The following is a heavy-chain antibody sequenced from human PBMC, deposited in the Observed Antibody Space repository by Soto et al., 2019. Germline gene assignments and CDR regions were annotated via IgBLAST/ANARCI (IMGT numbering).Heavy chain of an antibody. Sequence: GGSLRLSCAASGFTFSSYGMHWVRQAPGKGLEWVAVIWYDGSNKYYADSVKGRFTISRDNSKNTLYLQMNSLSAEDTAVYYCARDKRKTPYYYYGMDVWGQGTTVTVSS. CDR3: ARDKRKTPYYYYGMDV. J-gene: IGHJ6*02. CDR2: IWYDGSNK. CDR1: GFTFSSYG. V-gene: IGHV3-33*01. D-gene: IGHD2-15*01.